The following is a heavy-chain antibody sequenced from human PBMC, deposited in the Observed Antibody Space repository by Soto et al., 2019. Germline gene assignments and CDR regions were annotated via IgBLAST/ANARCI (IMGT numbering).Heavy chain of an antibody. CDR3: AKDQSYYYYYGMDV. CDR1: EFTFSSYG. CDR2: ISYDGSNK. Sequence: PGGSLRLSCAASEFTFSSYGMHWVRQAPGKGLEWVAVISYDGSNKYYADSVKGRFTISRDNSKNTLYLQMNSLRAEDTAVYYCAKDQSYYYYYGMDVWGQGTTVTVSS. J-gene: IGHJ6*02. V-gene: IGHV3-30*18.